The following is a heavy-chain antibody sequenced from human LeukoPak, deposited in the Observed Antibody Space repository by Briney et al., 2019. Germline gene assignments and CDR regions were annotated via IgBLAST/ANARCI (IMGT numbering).Heavy chain of an antibody. V-gene: IGHV3-23*01. J-gene: IGHJ4*02. D-gene: IGHD3-10*01. Sequence: PGGSLRLSCAASGFIFSSYAMSWVRQAPGKGLEWVSTISGSGGSTYYADSVKGRFTISRDNSKNTVYLQMNSLRAEDTAIYYCAKADGSYKTLIDYWGQGTLVTVSS. CDR3: AKADGSYKTLIDY. CDR2: ISGSGGST. CDR1: GFIFSSYA.